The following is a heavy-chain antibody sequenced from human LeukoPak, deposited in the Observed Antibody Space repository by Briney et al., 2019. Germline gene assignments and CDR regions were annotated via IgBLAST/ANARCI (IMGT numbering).Heavy chain of an antibody. CDR3: ARAGLQSQRLDLLDS. CDR1: GFTFTSYN. CDR2: ISSISNYI. J-gene: IGHJ4*02. V-gene: IGHV3-21*01. Sequence: GGSLRLSCAASGFTFTSYNMDWVRQAPGKGLEWLSSISSISNYIYYAESVEGRFTISRDNAKNLLYLQMDSLRAEDMAIYYCARAGLQSQRLDLLDSWGQGVLVTVSS. D-gene: IGHD6-25*01.